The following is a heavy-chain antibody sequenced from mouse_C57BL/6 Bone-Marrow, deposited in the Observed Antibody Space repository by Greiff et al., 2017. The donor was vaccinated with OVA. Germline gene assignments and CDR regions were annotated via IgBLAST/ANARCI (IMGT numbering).Heavy chain of an antibody. CDR2: SRNKANDYTT. CDR1: GFTFSDFY. V-gene: IGHV7-1*01. J-gene: IGHJ1*03. CDR3: ARDDYYWYFDV. Sequence: DVKLVESGGGLVQSGRSLRLSCATSGFTFSDFYMEWVRQAPGKGLEWIAASRNKANDYTTEDSASVKGRFIVSRDTSQSILYLQMNALRAEDTAIYYCARDDYYWYFDVWGTGTTVTVSS.